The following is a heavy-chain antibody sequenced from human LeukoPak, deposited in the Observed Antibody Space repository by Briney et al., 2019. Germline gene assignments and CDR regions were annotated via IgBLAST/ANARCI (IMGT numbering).Heavy chain of an antibody. V-gene: IGHV4-34*01. J-gene: IGHJ3*02. CDR3: ARPYGGKGVAI. CDR1: GGSFSGYY. Sequence: PSETLSLTCAVYGGSFSGYYWSWIRQPPGKGLEWIGQINHSRSTNYNPSLKSRVTISVDTSKNQFSLNLSSVTAADTAVYYCARPYGGKGVAIWGQGTMVTVSS. D-gene: IGHD4-23*01. CDR2: INHSRST.